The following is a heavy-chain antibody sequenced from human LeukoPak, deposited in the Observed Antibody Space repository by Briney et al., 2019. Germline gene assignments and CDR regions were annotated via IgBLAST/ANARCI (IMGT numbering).Heavy chain of an antibody. J-gene: IGHJ4*02. CDR3: AREGMELQGRGDY. CDR2: IYYSGST. D-gene: IGHD1-26*01. CDR1: GGSISSYY. Sequence: SETLSLTCTVSGGSISSYYWSWIRQPPGKGLEWIGYIYYSGSTNYNPSLKSRVTISVDTSKNQFSLKLSSVTAADTAVYYCAREGMELQGRGDYWGQGTLVTVSS. V-gene: IGHV4-59*12.